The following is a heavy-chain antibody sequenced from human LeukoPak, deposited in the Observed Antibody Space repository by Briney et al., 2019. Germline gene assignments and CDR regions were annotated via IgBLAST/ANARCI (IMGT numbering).Heavy chain of an antibody. D-gene: IGHD5-24*01. Sequence: GGSLRLSCAASGFTVSSNYMSWVRQAPGKGLEWVSVIYSGGSTYYADSVKGRFTISRDNSKNTLYLQMNSLRAEDTAVYYCAKDLEMATIMSYFDYWGQGTLVTVSS. J-gene: IGHJ4*02. CDR3: AKDLEMATIMSYFDY. CDR1: GFTVSSNY. CDR2: IYSGGST. V-gene: IGHV3-66*01.